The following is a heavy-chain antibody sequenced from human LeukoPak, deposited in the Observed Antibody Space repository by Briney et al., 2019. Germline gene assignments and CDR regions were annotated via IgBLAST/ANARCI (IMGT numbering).Heavy chain of an antibody. D-gene: IGHD3-9*01. CDR3: AKSRDDGTGYYYDY. J-gene: IGHJ4*02. Sequence: GRSLRLSCEASGFSFDDYAMHWVRQAPGKGLEWVAGISRNSYNIAYGDSVKGLFTIARDNAKKSLSLQMNSLGTEDTAFYYCAKSRDDGTGYYYDYWGQGVLVTVAS. CDR2: ISRNSYNI. V-gene: IGHV3-9*01. CDR1: GFSFDDYA.